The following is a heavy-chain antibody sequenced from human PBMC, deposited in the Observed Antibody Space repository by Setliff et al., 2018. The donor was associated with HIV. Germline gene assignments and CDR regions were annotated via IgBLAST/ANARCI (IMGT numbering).Heavy chain of an antibody. D-gene: IGHD2-21*01. CDR1: GDSISSDFY. J-gene: IGHJ4*02. V-gene: IGHV4-38-2*02. CDR2: IYHSGNT. Sequence: PSETLSLTCTVSGDSISSDFYWGWIRQPPGKGLEWIGSIYHSGNTYYMPSLQSRVTISVDMSKNQFSLNLSSVTAADTAVYYCARAQIAAPRPFDYWGQGTLVTVSS. CDR3: ARAQIAAPRPFDY.